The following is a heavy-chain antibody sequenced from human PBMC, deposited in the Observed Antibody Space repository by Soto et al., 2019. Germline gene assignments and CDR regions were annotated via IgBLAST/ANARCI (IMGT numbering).Heavy chain of an antibody. CDR3: AREDWHYGSGWYGGMDV. CDR1: GFTFSSYA. J-gene: IGHJ6*02. Sequence: QVQLVESGGGVVQPGRSLRLSCAASGFTFSSYAMHWVRQAPGKWLEWVAVISYDGSNKYYADSVKGRFTISRDNSKNTLYLQMNSLRAEDTAVYYCAREDWHYGSGWYGGMDVWGQGTTVTVSS. CDR2: ISYDGSNK. V-gene: IGHV3-30-3*01. D-gene: IGHD6-19*01.